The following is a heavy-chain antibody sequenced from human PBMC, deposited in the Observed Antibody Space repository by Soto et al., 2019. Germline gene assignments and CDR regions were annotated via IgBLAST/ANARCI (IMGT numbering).Heavy chain of an antibody. Sequence: GESLKFSCKGSGYNFHTYWIAWVRQMPGKGLEWMGFIYPHDSDTRYSPSFRGQVTISADKSINTAYLQWTSLKASDTAIYFCARPTDYHYGMQVWGQGTTVTVSS. CDR2: IYPHDSDT. V-gene: IGHV5-51*01. CDR3: ARPTDYHYGMQV. J-gene: IGHJ6*02. D-gene: IGHD4-17*01. CDR1: GYNFHTYW.